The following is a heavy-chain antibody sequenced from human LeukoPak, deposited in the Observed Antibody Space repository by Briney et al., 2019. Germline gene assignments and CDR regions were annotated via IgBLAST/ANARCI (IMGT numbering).Heavy chain of an antibody. V-gene: IGHV4-34*01. Sequence: PSXTLSLTCAVYGGSFSGYYWSWIRQPPGKGLEWIGEINHSGSTNYNPSLKSRVTISVDTSKNQFSLKLSSVTAADTAVYYCARTEGPKWGVVIWGQGTLVTVSS. CDR1: GGSFSGYY. CDR3: ARTEGPKWGVVI. J-gene: IGHJ4*02. D-gene: IGHD3-10*01. CDR2: INHSGST.